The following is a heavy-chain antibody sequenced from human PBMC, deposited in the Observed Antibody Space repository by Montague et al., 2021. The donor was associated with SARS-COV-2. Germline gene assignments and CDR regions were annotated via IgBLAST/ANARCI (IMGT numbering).Heavy chain of an antibody. V-gene: IGHV4-39*01. CDR3: ARAYSGYVDY. Sequence: SETLSLTCTVSGGSISSSSYYWGWIRPPPGKGLEWIGSIYYSGSTYYTPSLKSRVTISVDTSKNQFSLKLSSVTAADTAVYYCARAYSGYVDYWGQGTLVTVSS. D-gene: IGHD1-26*01. CDR2: IYYSGST. J-gene: IGHJ4*02. CDR1: GGSISSSSYY.